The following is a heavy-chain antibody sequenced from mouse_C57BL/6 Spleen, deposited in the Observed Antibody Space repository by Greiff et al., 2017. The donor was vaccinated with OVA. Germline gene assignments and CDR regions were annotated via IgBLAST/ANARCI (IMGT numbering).Heavy chain of an antibody. Sequence: VQRVESGPGLVQPSQSLSITCTVSGFSLTSYGVHWVRQSPGKGLEWLGLLWSGGSTDYNAAFISRLSISKDNSKSQVFFKMNSLQADDTAIYYWASSSTMVTTYAMDYWGQGTSVTVSS. D-gene: IGHD2-2*01. CDR1: GFSLTSYG. V-gene: IGHV2-2*01. J-gene: IGHJ4*01. CDR2: LWSGGST. CDR3: ASSSTMVTTYAMDY.